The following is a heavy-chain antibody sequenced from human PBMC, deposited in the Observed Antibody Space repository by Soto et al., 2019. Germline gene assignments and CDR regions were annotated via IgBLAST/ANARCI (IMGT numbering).Heavy chain of an antibody. D-gene: IGHD2-2*01. CDR2: VSHSGST. CDR3: ANTRGLGLLDA. J-gene: IGHJ6*04. CDR1: GVSISSRNR. Sequence: QVHLLESGPGLVKPSGTLSLTCTVSGVSISSRNRWSWVRQSPGKGLEWIGEVSHSGSTNSNPSLKSRVTISLDKSNNQFSLNLESMTAADAAVYFCANTRGLGLLDAWGKGTTVVVSS. V-gene: IGHV4-4*02.